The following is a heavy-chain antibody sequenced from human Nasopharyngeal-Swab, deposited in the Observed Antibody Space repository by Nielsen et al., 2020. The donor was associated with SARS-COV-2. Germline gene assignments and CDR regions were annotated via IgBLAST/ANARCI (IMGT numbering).Heavy chain of an antibody. CDR1: GFTFSSYA. CDR3: AKDQGSYYDY. V-gene: IGHV3-23*03. D-gene: IGHD1-26*01. Sequence: GVSLKISCAASGFTFSSYAMSWVRQAPGKGLEWVSVIYSGGSSTYYADSVKGRFTISRDNSKNTLYLQMNSLRAEDTAVYYCAKDQGSYYDYWGQGTLVTVSS. CDR2: IYSGGSST. J-gene: IGHJ4*02.